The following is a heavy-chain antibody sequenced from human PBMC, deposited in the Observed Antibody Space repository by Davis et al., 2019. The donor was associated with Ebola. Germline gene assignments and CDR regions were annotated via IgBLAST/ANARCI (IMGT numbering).Heavy chain of an antibody. CDR1: GFTFSDYY. V-gene: IGHV3-11*04. D-gene: IGHD4/OR15-4a*01. CDR3: ARGGGTMENRY. Sequence: GESLKISCTASGFTFSDYYISWVRQAPGKGLEWVSYISSSGNFVYYANSVKGRFTISRDNAKNSLYLQVNNLRSDDTAVYYCARGGGTMENRYWGQGTLVTVSS. J-gene: IGHJ4*02. CDR2: ISSSGNFV.